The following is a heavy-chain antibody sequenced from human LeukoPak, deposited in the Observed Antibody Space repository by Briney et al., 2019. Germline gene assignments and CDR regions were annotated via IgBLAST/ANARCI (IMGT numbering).Heavy chain of an antibody. CDR2: IYYSGST. V-gene: IGHV4-59*12. CDR3: ARDHQKDYYYYYGMDV. J-gene: IGHJ6*02. Sequence: PSETLSLTCTVSGGSISSYYWSWIRQPPGKGLEWIGYIYYSGSTYYNPSLKSRVTISVDTSKNQFSLKLSSVTAADTAVYYCARDHQKDYYYYYGMDVWGQGTTVTVSS. CDR1: GGSISSYY.